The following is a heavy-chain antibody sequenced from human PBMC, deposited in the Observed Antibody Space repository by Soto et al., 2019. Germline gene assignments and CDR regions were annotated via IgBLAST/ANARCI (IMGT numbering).Heavy chain of an antibody. CDR1: GFTFSSYW. Sequence: GESLKISCAASGFTFSSYWMSWVRQAPGKGLEWVANIKQDGSEKYYVDSVKGRFTISRDNAKNSLYLQMNSLRAEDTAVYYCARSGIPKSYSSSWYYFDYWGQGTLVTVSS. CDR3: ARSGIPKSYSSSWYYFDY. V-gene: IGHV3-7*03. CDR2: IKQDGSEK. D-gene: IGHD6-13*01. J-gene: IGHJ4*02.